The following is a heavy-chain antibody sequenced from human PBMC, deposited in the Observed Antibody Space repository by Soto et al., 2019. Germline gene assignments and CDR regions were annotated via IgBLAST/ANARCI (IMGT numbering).Heavy chain of an antibody. D-gene: IGHD1-26*01. CDR2: VSYDGNNK. V-gene: IGHV3-30*18. J-gene: IGHJ6*02. Sequence: GGSLRLSCAASGFTFRSYDIHWVRQAPGKGLEWVAVVSYDGNNKYYADSVKGRFTISRDNSKNTLYLQMNSLRAEDTAVYYCAKDSRWEQHYYYYGMDVWGQGTTVTVSS. CDR1: GFTFRSYD. CDR3: AKDSRWEQHYYYYGMDV.